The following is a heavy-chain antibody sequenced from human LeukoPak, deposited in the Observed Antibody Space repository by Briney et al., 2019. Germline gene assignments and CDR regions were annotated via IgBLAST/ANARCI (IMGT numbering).Heavy chain of an antibody. D-gene: IGHD3-10*01. CDR3: ARDPPLQGVRGVIIAPWVGH. CDR2: IYGAGST. CDR1: GFTVSSNY. Sequence: GGSLRLSCAAYGFTVSSNYMSWVRQAPGKGLEWVSVIYGAGSTYSADSVKGRFTISRDNSKNTLYLQMNSLRVEDTAVYYCARDPPLQGVRGVIIAPWVGHWGQGTLVTVSS. V-gene: IGHV3-66*01. J-gene: IGHJ4*02.